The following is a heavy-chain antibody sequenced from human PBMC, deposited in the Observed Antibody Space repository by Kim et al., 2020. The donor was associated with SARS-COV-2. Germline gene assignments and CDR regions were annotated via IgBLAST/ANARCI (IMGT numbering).Heavy chain of an antibody. CDR3: ARGYFESSGYYRAYYFDY. J-gene: IGHJ4*02. D-gene: IGHD3-22*01. V-gene: IGHV1-69*04. Sequence: QGRVTITADKSTSTAYMELSSLRSEDTAMYYCARGYFESSGYYRAYYFDYWGQGTLVTVSS.